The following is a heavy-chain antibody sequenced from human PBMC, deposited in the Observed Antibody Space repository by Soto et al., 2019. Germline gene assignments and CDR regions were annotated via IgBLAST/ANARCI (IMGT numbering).Heavy chain of an antibody. CDR1: GFTFSSYW. V-gene: IGHV3-7*03. CDR3: ARAPLYGGNSQYYFDY. J-gene: IGHJ4*02. D-gene: IGHD4-17*01. CDR2: IKQDGSEK. Sequence: PLGSIRLSCAASGFTFSSYWMSWVRQAQGKGLEWVANIKQDGSEKYYVDSVKVRFTISRDNAKNSLYLQMNSLRAEDTAVSYCARAPLYGGNSQYYFDYWGQGTPVTV.